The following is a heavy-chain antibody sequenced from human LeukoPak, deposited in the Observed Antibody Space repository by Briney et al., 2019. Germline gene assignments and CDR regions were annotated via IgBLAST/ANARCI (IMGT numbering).Heavy chain of an antibody. V-gene: IGHV3-23*01. CDR2: ISGRSSTT. CDR1: GFTFSSYA. D-gene: IGHD5-24*01. J-gene: IGHJ4*02. CDR3: ARDLMATKPYHFDY. Sequence: GGSLRLSCAASGFTFSSYAMSWVRQAPGKGLQWVSTISGRSSTTHYADSVKGRFTISRDNSKNTLYLQMNSLRAEDTAVYYCARDLMATKPYHFDYWGQGTLVTVSS.